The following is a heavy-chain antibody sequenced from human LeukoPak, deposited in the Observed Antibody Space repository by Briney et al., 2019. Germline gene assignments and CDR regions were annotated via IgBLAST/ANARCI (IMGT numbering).Heavy chain of an antibody. CDR2: INAGNGNT. D-gene: IGHD4-11*01. CDR1: GYTFTSYA. Sequence: ASVKVSCKASGYTFTSYAMHWVRQAPGQRLEWMGWINAGNGNTKYSQKFQERVTITRDMSTSTAYMELSSLRSEDTAVYYCAATFYSNHDLDYWGQGTLVTVFS. V-gene: IGHV1-3*01. CDR3: AATFYSNHDLDY. J-gene: IGHJ4*02.